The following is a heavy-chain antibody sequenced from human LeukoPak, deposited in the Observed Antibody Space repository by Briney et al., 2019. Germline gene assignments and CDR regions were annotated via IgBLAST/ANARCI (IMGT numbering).Heavy chain of an antibody. CDR3: AGSSWYVVRLDY. CDR2: INHSGST. J-gene: IGHJ4*02. Sequence: SETLSLTCAVYGGSFSGYYWSWIRQPPGKGLEWIGEINHSGSTNYNPSLKTRVTISVDTSKNQFSLKLSSVTAADTAVYYCAGSSWYVVRLDYWGQGTLVTVSS. V-gene: IGHV4-34*01. CDR1: GGSFSGYY. D-gene: IGHD6-13*01.